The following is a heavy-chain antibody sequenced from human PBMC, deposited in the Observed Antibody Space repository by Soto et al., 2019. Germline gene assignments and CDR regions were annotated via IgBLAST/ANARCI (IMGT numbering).Heavy chain of an antibody. CDR3: VRGRLSVYSPIDY. CDR1: GFTFSSYA. D-gene: IGHD1-20*01. V-gene: IGHV3-23*01. CDR2: ISGSGGST. J-gene: IGHJ4*02. Sequence: GGSLRLSCAASGFTFSSYAMSWVRQAPGKGLEWVSAISGSGGSTYYADSVKGRFTISRDNSKNTLYLQMNSLRAEDTAVYYCVRGRLSVYSPIDYWGQGTLVTVSS.